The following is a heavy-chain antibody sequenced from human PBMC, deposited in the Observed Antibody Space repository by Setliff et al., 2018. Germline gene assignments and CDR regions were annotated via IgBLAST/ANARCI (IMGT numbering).Heavy chain of an antibody. CDR2: ISGSGGST. CDR3: ARVGIAVAGGFDL. Sequence: GASLKISCVASGYTFSSYAIQWVRQAPGKELGWVSAISGSGGSTYYADSVKGRFTISRDNSENTLYLQMNSLRAEDTAVYYCARVGIAVAGGFDLWGRGTLVTVSS. V-gene: IGHV3-23*01. D-gene: IGHD6-19*01. CDR1: GYTFSSYA. J-gene: IGHJ2*01.